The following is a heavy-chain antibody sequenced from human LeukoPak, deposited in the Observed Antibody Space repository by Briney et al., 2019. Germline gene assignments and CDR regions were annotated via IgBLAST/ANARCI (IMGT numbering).Heavy chain of an antibody. D-gene: IGHD3-10*01. Sequence: PGGSLRLSCVVSGFTFTTYGMHWVRQAPGKGLEWLTLILHDGSNEYYADSVKGRFSISRDNSKNTVYLHMTSLTPEDTAVYYCARDGVRFARGLFDYWGQGTLVTVSS. J-gene: IGHJ4*02. V-gene: IGHV3-30*03. CDR2: ILHDGSNE. CDR1: GFTFTTYG. CDR3: ARDGVRFARGLFDY.